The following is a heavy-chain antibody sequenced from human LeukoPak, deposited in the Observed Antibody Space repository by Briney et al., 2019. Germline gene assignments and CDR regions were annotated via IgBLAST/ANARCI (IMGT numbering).Heavy chain of an antibody. CDR2: INHSGST. Sequence: SETLSLTCAVYGGSFSGYYWSWIRQPPGKGLEWIGEINHSGSTNYNPSLKSRVTISVDTSKNQFSLKLSSVTAADTAVYYCARDRLAAGVDYWGQGTLVTVSS. D-gene: IGHD6-13*01. V-gene: IGHV4-34*01. CDR1: GGSFSGYY. CDR3: ARDRLAAGVDY. J-gene: IGHJ4*02.